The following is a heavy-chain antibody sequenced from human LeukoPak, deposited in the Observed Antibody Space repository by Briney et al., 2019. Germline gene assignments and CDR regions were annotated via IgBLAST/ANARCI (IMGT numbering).Heavy chain of an antibody. V-gene: IGHV4-4*07. J-gene: IGHJ4*02. CDR3: ARGSGQWGFDS. CDR1: GASINSHY. CDR2: IYISGST. Sequence: SETLSLTCTVSGASINSHYWSWIRQPAGKGLEWIGRIYISGSTNYNSSLQSRVTMSVDTSKNQFSLKLTSVTAADTAVYYCARGSGQWGFDSWGQGTLVTVSS. D-gene: IGHD3-10*01.